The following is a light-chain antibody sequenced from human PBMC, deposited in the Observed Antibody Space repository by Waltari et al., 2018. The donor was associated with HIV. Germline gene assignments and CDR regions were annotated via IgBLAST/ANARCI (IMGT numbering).Light chain of an antibody. CDR1: HLGSPS. CDR3: QVWDSSSDHVL. CDR2: YAH. Sequence: SYVVSQPPSVSVAPGQTAAITCGGNHLGSPSVHRSQQRPGAAPVLVLSYAHHQPSGIPERFSGSSSGNTATLTIRGVEAGDEADYYCQVWDSSSDHVLFGGGTKLTVL. J-gene: IGLJ2*01. V-gene: IGLV3-21*04.